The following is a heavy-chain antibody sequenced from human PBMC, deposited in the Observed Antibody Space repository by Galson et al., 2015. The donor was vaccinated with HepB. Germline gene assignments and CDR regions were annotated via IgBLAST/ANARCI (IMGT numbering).Heavy chain of an antibody. CDR2: ISSNGGST. CDR3: VKDPMVRGEPDTIDY. D-gene: IGHD3-10*01. Sequence: SLRLSCAASGFTFSSYAMHWVRQAPRKGLEYVSAISSNGGSTYYADSVKGRFTISRDNSKNTLYLQMSSLRAEDTAVYYCVKDPMVRGEPDTIDYWGQGTLVTVSS. V-gene: IGHV3-64D*06. CDR1: GFTFSSYA. J-gene: IGHJ4*02.